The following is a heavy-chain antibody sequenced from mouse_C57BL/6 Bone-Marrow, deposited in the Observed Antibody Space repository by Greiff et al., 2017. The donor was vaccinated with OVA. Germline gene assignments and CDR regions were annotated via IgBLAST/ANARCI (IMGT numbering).Heavy chain of an antibody. CDR1: GFTFSSYA. J-gene: IGHJ2*01. CDR3: AREYDGFDY. V-gene: IGHV5-4*01. CDR2: ISDGGSYT. D-gene: IGHD2-14*01. Sequence: EVKVEESGGGLVKPGGSLKLSCAASGFTFSSYAMSWVRQTPEKRLEWVATISDGGSYTYYPDNVKGRFTISRDNAKNNLYLQMSHLKSEDTAMYYCAREYDGFDYWGQGTTLTVSS.